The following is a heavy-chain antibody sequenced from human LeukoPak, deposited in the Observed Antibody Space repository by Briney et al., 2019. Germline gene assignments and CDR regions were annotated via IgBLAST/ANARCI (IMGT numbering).Heavy chain of an antibody. J-gene: IGHJ6*02. D-gene: IGHD3-22*01. CDR2: INHSGST. V-gene: IGHV4-34*01. Sequence: PSETLSLTCAVYGGSFSGYYWSWIRRPPGKGLEGIGEINHSGSTNYNPSLKSQVTISVDTSKNQCSLKLSSVTAADTAVYYCASHASNYYDSSSGYYYYGMDVWGQGTTVTVSS. CDR1: GGSFSGYY. CDR3: ASHASNYYDSSSGYYYYGMDV.